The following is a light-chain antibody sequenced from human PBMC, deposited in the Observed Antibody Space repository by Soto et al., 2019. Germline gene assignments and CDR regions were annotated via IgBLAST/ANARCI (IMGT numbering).Light chain of an antibody. CDR2: DNN. Sequence: QSVLTQPPSVSASPGQTVTISCSGSSSNIGNNYVSWYQQLPGTAPKLLIYDNNKRPSGIPDRFSCSKSGTSATLGITGLPTGDDDDYYCGTWDSSLSAGVFGGGTQLTVL. V-gene: IGLV1-51*01. J-gene: IGLJ7*01. CDR1: SSNIGNNY. CDR3: GTWDSSLSAGV.